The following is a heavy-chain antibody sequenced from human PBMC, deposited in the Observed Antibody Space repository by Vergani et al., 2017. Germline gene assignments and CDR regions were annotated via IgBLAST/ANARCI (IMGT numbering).Heavy chain of an antibody. CDR1: GFPFNHYV. V-gene: IGHV3-23*01. Sequence: EVQLLESGGDLVQLGGSLILSCAASGFPFNHYVMNWVCQAPGGGLEWVLGVCGSGGSTYYAGSVKGRFTISRDSSKKTLYLQMNSLRAGDTAVYYCAKANPRNSGYDYLYYYHAMDVWGQGTTVTVSS. J-gene: IGHJ6*02. D-gene: IGHD5-12*01. CDR3: AKANPRNSGYDYLYYYHAMDV. CDR2: VCGSGGST.